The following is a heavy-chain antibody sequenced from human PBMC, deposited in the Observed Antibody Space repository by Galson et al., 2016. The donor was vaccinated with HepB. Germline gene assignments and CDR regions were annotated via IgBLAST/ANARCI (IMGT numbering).Heavy chain of an antibody. V-gene: IGHV3-30*18. CDR3: AKGGLEMARD. CDR2: ISFDGNNK. D-gene: IGHD5-24*01. J-gene: IGHJ4*02. Sequence: SLRLSCAASGFTFSSYGMYWVRQAPGKGLEWVAVISFDGNNKYYADSVKGRFTISRDNSKNMFYLQMNSLRPEDTAVYYCAKGGLEMARDWGQGTLVTVSS. CDR1: GFTFSSYG.